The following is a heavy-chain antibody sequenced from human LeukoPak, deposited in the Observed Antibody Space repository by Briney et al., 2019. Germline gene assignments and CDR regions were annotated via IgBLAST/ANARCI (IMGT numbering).Heavy chain of an antibody. CDR1: GFTVSNAW. D-gene: IGHD1-26*01. V-gene: IGHV3-15*01. J-gene: IGHJ4*02. CDR3: STSGSVGATRANY. CDR2: IKSKADGETT. Sequence: GGSLRLSCAASGFTVSNAWMSWVRQAPGKGLEWVCRIKSKADGETTDFPAPVKGRFTLSRDDSKNTLYMQMNSLKIEDTAVYYCSTSGSVGATRANYWGQGTLVT.